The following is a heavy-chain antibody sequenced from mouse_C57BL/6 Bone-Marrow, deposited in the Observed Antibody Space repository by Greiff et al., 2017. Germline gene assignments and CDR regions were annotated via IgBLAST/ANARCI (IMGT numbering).Heavy chain of an antibody. D-gene: IGHD1-1*01. J-gene: IGHJ2*01. V-gene: IGHV14-4*01. Sequence: EVKLLESGAELVRPGASVKLSCTASGFNIKDDYMHWVKQRPEQGLEWIGWIDPENGDTEYASKFQGKATITADTSSNPAYLQLSSLTSEDTAVYYCTFITTVPGDYWGQGTTLTVSS. CDR1: GFNIKDDY. CDR2: IDPENGDT. CDR3: TFITTVPGDY.